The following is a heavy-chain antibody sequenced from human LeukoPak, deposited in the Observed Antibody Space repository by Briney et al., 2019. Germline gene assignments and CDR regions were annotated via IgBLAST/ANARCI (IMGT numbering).Heavy chain of an antibody. V-gene: IGHV1-18*01. CDR1: GYTFTSYG. D-gene: IGHD6-19*01. CDR2: ISSYSGNT. CDR3: ARRVGVARRDAFDI. J-gene: IGHJ3*02. Sequence: ASVKSSCKASGYTFTSYGISWVRQAPGQGLEWLGWISSYSGNTNYEQKLQGRVTMSTDTSTGTAYMELRSMRSDDTAVYYCARRVGVARRDAFDIWGQGTMVTVSS.